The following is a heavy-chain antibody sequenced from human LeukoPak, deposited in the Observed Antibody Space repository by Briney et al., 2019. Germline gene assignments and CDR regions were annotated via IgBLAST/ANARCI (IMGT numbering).Heavy chain of an antibody. CDR2: ITPIFGTA. Sequence: ASVKVSCKASGGTFSSYAISWVRQAPGQGLEWMGGITPIFGTANYAQKFQGRVTITADESTSTAYMELSSLRSEDTAVYYCARVPPVQLDRSGGAFDIWGQGTMVTVSS. CDR1: GGTFSSYA. V-gene: IGHV1-69*01. J-gene: IGHJ3*02. CDR3: ARVPPVQLDRSGGAFDI. D-gene: IGHD1-1*01.